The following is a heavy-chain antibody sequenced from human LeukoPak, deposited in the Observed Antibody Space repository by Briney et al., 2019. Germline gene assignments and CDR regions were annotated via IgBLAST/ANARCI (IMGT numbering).Heavy chain of an antibody. CDR2: INHSGST. CDR3: ARGRTKTYYYDSSGYYLDY. CDR1: GGSFSGYY. D-gene: IGHD3-22*01. J-gene: IGHJ4*02. V-gene: IGHV4-34*01. Sequence: SETLSLTCAVYGGSFSGYYWSWIRQPPGKGLEWIGEINHSGSTNYNPSLKSRVTISVDTSKNQFSLKLSSVTAADTAAYYCARGRTKTYYYDSSGYYLDYWGQGTLVTVSS.